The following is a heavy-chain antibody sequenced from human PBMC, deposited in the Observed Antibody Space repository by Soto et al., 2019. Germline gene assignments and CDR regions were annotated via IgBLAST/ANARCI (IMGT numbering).Heavy chain of an antibody. J-gene: IGHJ5*02. CDR1: GFTFSSYA. V-gene: IGHV3-30*04. CDR3: AKDLEYSSSSSWFDP. CDR2: FSCDGSSG. D-gene: IGHD6-6*01. Sequence: PGGSLRLSCAASGFTFSSYAMHWVRQAPGKGLVWVSRFSCDGSSGSYADSVMGRFTISRDNSKNTLYLQMNSLRAEDTAVYYCAKDLEYSSSSSWFDPWGQGTLVTVSS.